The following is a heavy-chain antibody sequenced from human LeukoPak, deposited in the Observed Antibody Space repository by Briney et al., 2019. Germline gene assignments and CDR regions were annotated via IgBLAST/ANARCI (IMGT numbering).Heavy chain of an antibody. D-gene: IGHD5-12*01. CDR3: ARDSGAYDGNFDY. J-gene: IGHJ4*02. CDR1: GGSISSYY. CDR2: TYYSGRT. V-gene: IGHV4-59*01. Sequence: SETLSLTCTVSGGSISSYYWSWIRQPPGKGLEWIGYTYYSGRTNYNPTLKSRVTISVDTSKNQFSLKLSSVTAADTAVYYCARDSGAYDGNFDYWGRGTLVTVSS.